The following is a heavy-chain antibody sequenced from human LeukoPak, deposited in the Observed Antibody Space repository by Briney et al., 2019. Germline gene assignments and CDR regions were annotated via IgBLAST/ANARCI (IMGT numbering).Heavy chain of an antibody. CDR3: ARDKEGKDGYKYYFDY. CDR1: GFTFSDYY. Sequence: GGSLTLYCAASGFTFSDYYMSWIRQAPGKGLEWVSYISSSGSTIYYADPVKGRFTISRDNAKNSLYLQMNSLRAEDTAVYYCARDKEGKDGYKYYFDYWGKGTLVTVSS. V-gene: IGHV3-11*01. J-gene: IGHJ4*02. D-gene: IGHD5-24*01. CDR2: ISSSGSTI.